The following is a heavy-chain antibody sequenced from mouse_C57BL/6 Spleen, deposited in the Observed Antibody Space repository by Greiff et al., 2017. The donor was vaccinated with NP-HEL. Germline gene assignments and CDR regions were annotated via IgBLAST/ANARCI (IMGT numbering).Heavy chain of an antibody. Sequence: EVKVVESGGGLVKPGGSLKLSCAASGFTFSSYAMSWVRQTPEKRLEWVATISDGGSYTYYPDNVKGRFTISRDNAKNNLYLQMSHLKSEDTAMYYCARVRYYGSGYFDVWGTGTTVTVSS. CDR1: GFTFSSYA. V-gene: IGHV5-4*03. CDR2: ISDGGSYT. D-gene: IGHD1-1*01. J-gene: IGHJ1*03. CDR3: ARVRYYGSGYFDV.